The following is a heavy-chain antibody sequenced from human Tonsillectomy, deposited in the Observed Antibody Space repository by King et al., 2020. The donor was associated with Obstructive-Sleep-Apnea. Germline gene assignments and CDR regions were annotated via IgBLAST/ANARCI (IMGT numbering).Heavy chain of an antibody. V-gene: IGHV4-39*07. CDR2: IYYSGST. CDR1: GGSISSSSYY. D-gene: IGHD6-13*01. J-gene: IGHJ6*02. CDR3: ARDRSIAAAGTYYYYGMDV. Sequence: QLQESGPGLVKPSETLSLTCTVSGGSISSSSYYWGWIRQPPGKGLEWIGSIYYSGSTYYNPSLKSRVTISVDTSKNQFSLKLSSVTAADTAVYYCARDRSIAAAGTYYYYGMDVWGQGTTVTVSS.